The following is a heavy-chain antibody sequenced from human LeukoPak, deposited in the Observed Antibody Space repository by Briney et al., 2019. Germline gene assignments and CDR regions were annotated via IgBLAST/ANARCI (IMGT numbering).Heavy chain of an antibody. Sequence: AGGSLRLSCAASGFTVSSYDMTWVRQAPGKGLEWVSSIGDGGGSTYADSVKGRFTISRDSSKNTLYLQMNSLRAEDTAIYYCAAREMAVSYYFDYWGQGTLVTVSS. D-gene: IGHD5-24*01. CDR1: GFTVSSYD. CDR3: AAREMAVSYYFDY. CDR2: IGDGGGST. J-gene: IGHJ4*02. V-gene: IGHV3-23*01.